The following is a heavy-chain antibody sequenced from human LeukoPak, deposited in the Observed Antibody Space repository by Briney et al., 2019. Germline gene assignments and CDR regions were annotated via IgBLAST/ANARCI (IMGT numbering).Heavy chain of an antibody. D-gene: IGHD2-21*02. CDR1: GFIFSTYW. V-gene: IGHV3-7*01. Sequence: GGSLRLSCAASGFIFSTYWMTWVRQAPGKGLEWVATIKYDGSEKFHVGSVRGRFTISRDNAKNSLYLQMNSLTAEDTAAYYCVRESFSRGDFNWGQGTLVSVSS. CDR2: IKYDGSEK. CDR3: VRESFSRGDFN. J-gene: IGHJ4*02.